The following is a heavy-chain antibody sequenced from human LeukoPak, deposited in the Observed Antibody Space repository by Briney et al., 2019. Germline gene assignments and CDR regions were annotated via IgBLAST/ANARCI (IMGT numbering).Heavy chain of an antibody. V-gene: IGHV1-8*01. Sequence: ASVKVSCKASGYTFTSYDINWVRQATGQGLEWMGWMNPNSGNTGYAQKFQGRVTMTRNTSISTAYMELSSLRSEDTAVYYCARVWSSGWYVNYYYGIDVWGRGTTVTVSS. D-gene: IGHD6-19*01. CDR3: ARVWSSGWYVNYYYGIDV. J-gene: IGHJ6*02. CDR1: GYTFTSYD. CDR2: MNPNSGNT.